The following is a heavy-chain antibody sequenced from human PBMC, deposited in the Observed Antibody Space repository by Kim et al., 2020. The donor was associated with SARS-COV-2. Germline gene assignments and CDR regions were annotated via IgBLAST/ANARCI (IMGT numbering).Heavy chain of an antibody. CDR1: GFTVSSNY. V-gene: IGHV3-53*01. Sequence: GGSLRLSCAASGFTVSSNYMSWVRQAPGKGLEWVSVIYSGGSTYYADSVKGRFTISRDNSKNTLYLQMNSLRAEDTAVYYCARGQYSSSWHRYYYGMDVWGQGTTVTVSS. D-gene: IGHD6-13*01. CDR2: IYSGGST. J-gene: IGHJ6*02. CDR3: ARGQYSSSWHRYYYGMDV.